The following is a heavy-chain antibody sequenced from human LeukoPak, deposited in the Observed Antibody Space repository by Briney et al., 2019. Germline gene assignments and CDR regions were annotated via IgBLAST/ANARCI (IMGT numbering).Heavy chain of an antibody. D-gene: IGHD6-13*01. Sequence: ASVKVSCKASGYTFTSYAMHWVRQAPGQRLEWMGWINVCNGNTKYSQKFQGRVTITRDTSASTAYMELSRLRSEDTAVYYGARDQGGSWPYYYYGMDVWGEGTAVTVSS. CDR1: GYTFTSYA. V-gene: IGHV1-3*01. CDR2: INVCNGNT. CDR3: ARDQGGSWPYYYYGMDV. J-gene: IGHJ6*04.